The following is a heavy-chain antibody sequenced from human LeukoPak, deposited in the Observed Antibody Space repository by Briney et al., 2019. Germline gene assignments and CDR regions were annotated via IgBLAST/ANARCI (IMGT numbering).Heavy chain of an antibody. Sequence: GGSLRLSCAASGFTFSNAWMSWVRQAPGRGLEWVGRIKSKTDGGTTDYAAPVKGRFTISRDNAKNSVYLQMKSLRAEDTAVYYCVREGYYDSSGYLGVFDYWGQGTLVTVSS. J-gene: IGHJ4*02. CDR2: IKSKTDGGTT. D-gene: IGHD3-22*01. CDR3: VREGYYDSSGYLGVFDY. V-gene: IGHV3-15*05. CDR1: GFTFSNAW.